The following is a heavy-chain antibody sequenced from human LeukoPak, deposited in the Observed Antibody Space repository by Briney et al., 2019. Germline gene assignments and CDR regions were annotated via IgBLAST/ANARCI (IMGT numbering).Heavy chain of an antibody. V-gene: IGHV4-59*01. J-gene: IGHJ5*02. Sequence: SETLSLTCTVSGGSISSYYWGWIRQPPGKGLEWIGYIYYSGSTNYNPSLKSRVTISVDTSKNQFSLKLSSVTAADTAVYYCARVGIAAGYNWFDPWGQGTLVTVSS. CDR1: GGSISSYY. D-gene: IGHD6-13*01. CDR2: IYYSGST. CDR3: ARVGIAAGYNWFDP.